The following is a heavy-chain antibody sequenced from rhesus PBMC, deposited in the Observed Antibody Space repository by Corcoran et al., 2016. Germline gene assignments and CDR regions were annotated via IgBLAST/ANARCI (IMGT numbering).Heavy chain of an antibody. Sequence: QVQLVQSGAEVKKPGASVQVSCKASGFTFGSYAISWVRQAPGQWLEWMAGTAPLVGVTNYAQKFQGRVTITADTSTSTAYMELSSLRSEDTAVYYCARSGSSYYFDYWGQGVLVTVSS. CDR1: GFTFGSYA. CDR2: TAPLVGVT. J-gene: IGHJ4*01. D-gene: IGHD4-29*01. V-gene: IGHV1S10*01. CDR3: ARSGSSYYFDY.